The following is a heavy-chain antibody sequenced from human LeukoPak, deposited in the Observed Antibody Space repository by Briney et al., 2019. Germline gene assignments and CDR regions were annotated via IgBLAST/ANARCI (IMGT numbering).Heavy chain of an antibody. D-gene: IGHD6-13*01. J-gene: IGHJ4*02. CDR2: ISSNSSGI. CDR1: GFTFSTYS. V-gene: IGHV3-48*01. Sequence: GGSLRLSCAASGFTFSTYSLNWVRQAPGKGLEWVSYISSNSSGIYYADSVKGRFTISRDNVQNSVYLQMNSLRAEDTAVYYCARGGSWWHGFDYWGLGTLVTVSS. CDR3: ARGGSWWHGFDY.